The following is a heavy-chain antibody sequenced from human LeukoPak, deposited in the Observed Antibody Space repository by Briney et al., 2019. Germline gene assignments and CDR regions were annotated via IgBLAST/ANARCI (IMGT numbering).Heavy chain of an antibody. J-gene: IGHJ2*01. D-gene: IGHD1-26*01. CDR1: GGSFSGYC. CDR2: INHSGST. V-gene: IGHV4-34*01. CDR3: ARHGTPDWYFDP. Sequence: SETLSLTCAVYGGSFSGYCWSWIRQPPGKGLEWIGEINHSGSTNYNPSLKSRVTISVDTSKNQFSLKLSSVTAADTAVYYCARHGTPDWYFDPWGRGTLVTVSS.